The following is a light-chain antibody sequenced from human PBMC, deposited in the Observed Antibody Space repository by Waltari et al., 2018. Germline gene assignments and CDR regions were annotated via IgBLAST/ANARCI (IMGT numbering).Light chain of an antibody. CDR3: QQSYTTPWT. CDR1: QSITSF. CDR2: AAS. J-gene: IGKJ1*01. Sequence: DIQMTQSPYSLSASVGDRVSITCRASQSITSFLNWYHHKPGKAPKLLIYAASSLPSGVPSRFSGSGSGTDFTLTISSLQPEDFATYYCQQSYTTPWTFGQGTKVEIK. V-gene: IGKV1-39*01.